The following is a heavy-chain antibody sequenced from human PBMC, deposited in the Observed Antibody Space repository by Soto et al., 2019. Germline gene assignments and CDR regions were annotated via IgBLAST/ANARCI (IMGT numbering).Heavy chain of an antibody. CDR1: GFSLSSYG. Sequence: PERVLRVSCADAGFSLSSYGMHWVRQAPGKGLEWVAAISYDGSNKYYADSVKGRFTISRDNSKNTLYLQMNSLRAQDTAVYYCAKGEPWYSGSSGRLGYWGQGTLFTVSS. J-gene: IGHJ4*02. CDR3: AKGEPWYSGSSGRLGY. V-gene: IGHV3-30*18. CDR2: ISYDGSNK. D-gene: IGHD1-26*01.